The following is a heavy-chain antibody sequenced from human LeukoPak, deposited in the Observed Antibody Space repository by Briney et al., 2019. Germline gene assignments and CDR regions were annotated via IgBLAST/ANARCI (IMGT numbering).Heavy chain of an antibody. CDR3: ARDVHDYMDV. V-gene: IGHV4-30-4*08. Sequence: SETLSLTCTVSGGSISSYYWSWIRQPPGKGLEWIGYIYYSGSTYYNPSLKSRVTISVDTSKNQFSLKLSSVTAADTAVYYCARDVHDYMDVWGKGTTVTVSS. CDR2: IYYSGST. CDR1: GGSISSYY. J-gene: IGHJ6*03.